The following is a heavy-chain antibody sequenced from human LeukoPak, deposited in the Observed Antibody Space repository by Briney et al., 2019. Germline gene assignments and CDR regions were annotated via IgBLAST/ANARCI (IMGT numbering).Heavy chain of an antibody. Sequence: GGSLRLSCAASGFTFSSYAMSWVRQAPGKGLEWVSAISGSGGSTYYADSVKGRFTISRDNSKNTLYLQMNSLRAEDTAVYYCAKGPVGSGWSLGYYYYYMDVWGKGTTVTVSS. D-gene: IGHD6-19*01. J-gene: IGHJ6*03. CDR1: GFTFSSYA. CDR2: ISGSGGST. CDR3: AKGPVGSGWSLGYYYYYMDV. V-gene: IGHV3-23*01.